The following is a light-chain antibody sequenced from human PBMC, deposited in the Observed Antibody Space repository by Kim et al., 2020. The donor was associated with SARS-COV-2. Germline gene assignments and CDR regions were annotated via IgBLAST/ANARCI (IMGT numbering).Light chain of an antibody. V-gene: IGKV2-30*01. CDR2: KVS. J-gene: IGKJ3*01. CDR3: MQGTHWPFT. CDR1: TSIVYRDGNIY. Sequence: PASISCSSSTSIVYRDGNIYLNWFHQRPGQSPRRLIYKVSTRDSGVPDSFSGSGSGTDFTLQISRVEAEDVGVYYCMQGTHWPFTFGPGTKVDIK.